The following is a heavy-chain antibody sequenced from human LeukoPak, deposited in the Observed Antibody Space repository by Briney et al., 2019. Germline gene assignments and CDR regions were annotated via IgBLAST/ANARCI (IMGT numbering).Heavy chain of an antibody. CDR2: IIPIFGTP. Sequence: SVKVSCKASGGTFSSYAFSWVRQAPGQGLEWMGGIIPIFGTPNYAQKFQGRVTITADESTSTAYMELSSLRSEDTAVYYCAKGDVVGATRHIDYWGQGTLVTVSS. CDR3: AKGDVVGATRHIDY. J-gene: IGHJ4*02. V-gene: IGHV1-69*13. CDR1: GGTFSSYA. D-gene: IGHD1-26*01.